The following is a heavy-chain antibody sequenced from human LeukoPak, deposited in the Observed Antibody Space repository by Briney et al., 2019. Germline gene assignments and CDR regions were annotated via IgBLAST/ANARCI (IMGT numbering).Heavy chain of an antibody. CDR1: GYTFTAYY. CDR3: AGGDPRRGY. CDR2: IKPNSADT. D-gene: IGHD2-21*01. J-gene: IGHJ4*02. V-gene: IGHV1-2*02. Sequence: GASVKVSCKASGYTFTAYYMHWVRQAPGQGLEWMGWIKPNSADTKYGQNFQGRVTMTRDTSISTAYMELSRLTSDDTAVYYCAGGDPRRGYWGQGTLVTVSS.